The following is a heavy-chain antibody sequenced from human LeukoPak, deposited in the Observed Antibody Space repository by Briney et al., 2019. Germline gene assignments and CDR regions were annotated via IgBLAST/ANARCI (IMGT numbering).Heavy chain of an antibody. Sequence: GASVKVSCKASGGTFSSYAISWVRQARGQGLEWMGRIIPILGIANYAQKFQGRVTITTDESTSTAYMELSSLRSEDTAVYYCARYRELRHYAFDIWGQGTMVTVPS. CDR3: ARYRELRHYAFDI. D-gene: IGHD1-26*01. J-gene: IGHJ3*02. CDR2: IIPILGIA. V-gene: IGHV1-69*04. CDR1: GGTFSSYA.